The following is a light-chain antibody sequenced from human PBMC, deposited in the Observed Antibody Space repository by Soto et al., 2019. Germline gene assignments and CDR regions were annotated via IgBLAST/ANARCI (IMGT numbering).Light chain of an antibody. CDR3: QQYGSSPPM. CDR2: GAS. CDR1: QTVNSNY. V-gene: IGKV3-20*01. J-gene: IGKJ1*01. Sequence: EIVLTQSPGTLSLSPGERGTLSCMASQTVNSNYLAWYQRKPGQAPRLLIYGASNGATNIPHRVSGSGSGTVFSLATSRLVPADLAVDSAQQYGSSPPMFVQGTKVEI.